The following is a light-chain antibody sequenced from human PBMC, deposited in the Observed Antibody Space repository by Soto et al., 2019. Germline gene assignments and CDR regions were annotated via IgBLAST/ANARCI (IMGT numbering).Light chain of an antibody. J-gene: IGLJ3*02. Sequence: QSAPTQPPSASGSPGQSVTISCTGTSSDVGAYNCVSWYQQHPGKAPKLIIFEVNKRPSGVPDRFSGSKSGNTASLTVSGLQAEDEADYYCSAYAGSRVFGGGTKLTVL. V-gene: IGLV2-8*01. CDR2: EVN. CDR1: SSDVGAYNC. CDR3: SAYAGSRV.